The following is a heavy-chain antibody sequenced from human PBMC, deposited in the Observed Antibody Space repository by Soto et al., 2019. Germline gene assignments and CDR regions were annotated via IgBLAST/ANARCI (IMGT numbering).Heavy chain of an antibody. J-gene: IGHJ6*02. Sequence: SETLSLTCAISGGSVESSSCWSWVRQAPGKGLEWIGEIYHSGTFNYNPSLASRVSVSVDKSTNQFSLSLNSVTAADTAVYYCVRSVPAATWAYNGMDVWGQGTTVTVSS. CDR2: IYHSGTF. V-gene: IGHV4-4*02. CDR3: VRSVPAATWAYNGMDV. D-gene: IGHD2-15*01. CDR1: GGSVESSSC.